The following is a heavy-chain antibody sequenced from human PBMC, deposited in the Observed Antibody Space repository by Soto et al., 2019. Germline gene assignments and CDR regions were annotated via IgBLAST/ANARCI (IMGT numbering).Heavy chain of an antibody. D-gene: IGHD3-22*01. CDR1: GFTFGYYA. CDR3: TRTRTTLIVVVSDY. V-gene: IGHV3-49*03. CDR2: IKSNTYGGTT. J-gene: IGHJ4*02. Sequence: GGSLRLSCIASGFTFGYYAMSWIRQAPGKGLEWVAFIKSNTYGGTTQYAASVKGRFTISRDDSRGLAYLQMDSLKTEDTAVYYCTRTRTTLIVVVSDYWGQGTLVTVSS.